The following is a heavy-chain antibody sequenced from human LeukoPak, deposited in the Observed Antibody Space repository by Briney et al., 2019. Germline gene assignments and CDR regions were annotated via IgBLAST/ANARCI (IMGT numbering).Heavy chain of an antibody. CDR1: GGSISSSSYY. D-gene: IGHD3-22*01. Sequence: SETLSLTCTVSGGSISSSSYYWGWIRQPPGKGLEWIGSIYYSGSTYYNPSLKSRVTISVDTSKNQFSLKLSSVTAADTAVYYCAGVVIEAADYYDSSGYFDYWGQGTLVTVSS. CDR2: IYYSGST. CDR3: AGVVIEAADYYDSSGYFDY. V-gene: IGHV4-39*07. J-gene: IGHJ4*02.